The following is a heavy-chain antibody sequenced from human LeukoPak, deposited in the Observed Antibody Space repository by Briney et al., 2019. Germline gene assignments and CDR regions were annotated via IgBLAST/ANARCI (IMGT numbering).Heavy chain of an antibody. Sequence: SETLSLTCTVSGGSISSSSYYWGWIRQPPGKGLEWIGYIFYSGSTNYTPSLKSRVTISVDKSKNQFSLKVNSVTAADTAVYYCARGSGGISVVRGVISRPHVFDIWGQGTMVTVSS. J-gene: IGHJ3*02. V-gene: IGHV4-61*05. D-gene: IGHD3-10*01. CDR3: ARGSGGISVVRGVISRPHVFDI. CDR2: IFYSGST. CDR1: GGSISSSSYY.